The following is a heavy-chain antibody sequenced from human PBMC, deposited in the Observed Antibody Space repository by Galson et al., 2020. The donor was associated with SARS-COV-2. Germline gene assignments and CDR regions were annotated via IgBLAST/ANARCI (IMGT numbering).Heavy chain of an antibody. V-gene: IGHV3-7*01. D-gene: IGHD3-3*01. CDR2: IKQDGSEK. Sequence: GGSLRLSCAASGFTFSSYWMSWVRQAPGKGLEWVANIKQDGSEKYYVDSVKGRFTISRDNAKNSLYLQMNSLRAEDTAVYYCAREIFGVVIVYYYYYMDVWGKGTTVTVSS. CDR1: GFTFSSYW. CDR3: AREIFGVVIVYYYYYMDV. J-gene: IGHJ6*03.